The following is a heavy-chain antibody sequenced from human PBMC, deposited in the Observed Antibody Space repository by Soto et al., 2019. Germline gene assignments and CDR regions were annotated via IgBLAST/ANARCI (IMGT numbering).Heavy chain of an antibody. V-gene: IGHV3-33*01. CDR1: GFTFSSYG. CDR2: IWYDGSNK. Sequence: GGSLRLSCAASGFTFSSYGMHWVRQAPGKGLEWVAVIWYDGSNKYYADSVKGRFTISRDNSKNTLYLQMNSLRAEDTAVYYCARDRGGDSSSADKWFDPWGQGTLVTVSS. CDR3: ARDRGGDSSSADKWFDP. J-gene: IGHJ5*02. D-gene: IGHD6-6*01.